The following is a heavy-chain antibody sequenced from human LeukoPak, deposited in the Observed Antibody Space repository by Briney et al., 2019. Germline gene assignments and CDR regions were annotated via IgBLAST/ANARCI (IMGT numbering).Heavy chain of an antibody. Sequence: PSETLSLTCTVSGGSMSSYYWSWIRQPPGKGLEWIGYIYYSGSTNYNPSLKSRVTISVDTSKNQFSLKLSSVTAADTAVYYCARERYCSGGSCDYWGQGTLVTVSS. D-gene: IGHD2-15*01. J-gene: IGHJ4*02. CDR3: ARERYCSGGSCDY. CDR2: IYYSGST. CDR1: GGSMSSYY. V-gene: IGHV4-59*12.